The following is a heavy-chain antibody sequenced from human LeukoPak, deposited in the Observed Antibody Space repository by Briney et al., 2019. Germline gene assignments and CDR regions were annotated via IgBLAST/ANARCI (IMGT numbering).Heavy chain of an antibody. CDR2: IYHSGST. J-gene: IGHJ4*02. Sequence: SETLSLTCTVSGGSISSGGYYWSWIRQPPGKGLEWIGYIYHSGSTYYNPSLKSRVTISVDRSKNQFSLKLSSVTAADTAVYYCARDRLGATDYWGQGTLVTVSS. V-gene: IGHV4-30-2*01. CDR1: GGSISSGGYY. D-gene: IGHD1-26*01. CDR3: ARDRLGATDY.